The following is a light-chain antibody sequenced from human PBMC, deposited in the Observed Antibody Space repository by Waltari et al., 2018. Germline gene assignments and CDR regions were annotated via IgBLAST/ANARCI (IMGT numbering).Light chain of an antibody. CDR1: QSVGGN. J-gene: IGKJ2*01. CDR3: QQYNDWPLYT. CDR2: GAS. V-gene: IGKV3-15*01. Sequence: IVMTQSPATLSVSPGERATLYCRASQSVGGNLAWYQQKPGQAPRLLIYGASTWVTGLPARFSGSGSETEFTLTISSVQSEDFAVYYCQQYNDWPLYTFGQGTKLEIK.